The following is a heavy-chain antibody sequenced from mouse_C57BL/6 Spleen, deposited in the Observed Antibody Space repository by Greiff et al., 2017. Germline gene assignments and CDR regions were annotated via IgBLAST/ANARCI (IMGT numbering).Heavy chain of an antibody. D-gene: IGHD3-1*01. J-gene: IGHJ2*01. CDR2: ISSGGSYT. CDR3: ARDGALYYFDY. CDR1: GFTFSSYG. V-gene: IGHV5-6*02. Sequence: DVKLVESGGDLVKPGGSLKLSCAASGFTFSSYGMSWVRQTPDKRLEWVATISSGGSYTYYPDSVKGRFTISRDNAKNTLYLQMSSLKSEDTAMYYCARDGALYYFDYWGQGTTLTVSS.